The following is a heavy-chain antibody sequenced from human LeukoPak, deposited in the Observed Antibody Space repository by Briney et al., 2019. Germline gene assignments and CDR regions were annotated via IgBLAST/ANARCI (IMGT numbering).Heavy chain of an antibody. J-gene: IGHJ4*02. CDR1: GFTFSYYG. CDR2: IRYDGSNK. D-gene: IGHD3-3*01. Sequence: GGSLRLSCAASGFTFSYYGMHWVRQAPGKGLEWVAFIRYDGSNKYSADSVKGRFTISRDNAKNSLYLEMNSLRAEDTAVYYCARTYYDFWSGYYSHEGNPFDYWGQGTLVTVSS. V-gene: IGHV3-30*02. CDR3: ARTYYDFWSGYYSHEGNPFDY.